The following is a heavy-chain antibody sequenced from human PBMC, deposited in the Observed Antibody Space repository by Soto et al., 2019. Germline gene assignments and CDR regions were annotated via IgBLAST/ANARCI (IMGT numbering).Heavy chain of an antibody. D-gene: IGHD3-10*01. CDR2: IYYSGST. CDR1: GGSISSYY. V-gene: IGHV4-59*01. CDR3: AREGSYYRLGWFDP. Sequence: QVQLQESGPGLVKPSETLSLTCTVSGGSISSYYWSWIRQPPGKGLEWIGYIYYSGSTNYNPSLMSRVTIEVATSKHQCSLKLSSVTAADTAVYYCAREGSYYRLGWFDPWGQGTLVTVSS. J-gene: IGHJ5*02.